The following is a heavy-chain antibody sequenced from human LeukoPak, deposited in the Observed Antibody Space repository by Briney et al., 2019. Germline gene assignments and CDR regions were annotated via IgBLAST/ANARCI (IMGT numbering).Heavy chain of an antibody. Sequence: SVTVSCTASGGTFSSYAISWVRQAPAQGLEWMGGIIPIFGRANYAQKFQGRVTITTDESTSTAYIELSSLRTEDTAVYYCARARRNYYYGSGSYYPMGDYFDYWGQGTLVTVSS. D-gene: IGHD3-10*01. V-gene: IGHV1-69*05. J-gene: IGHJ4*02. CDR2: IIPIFGRA. CDR1: GGTFSSYA. CDR3: ARARRNYYYGSGSYYPMGDYFDY.